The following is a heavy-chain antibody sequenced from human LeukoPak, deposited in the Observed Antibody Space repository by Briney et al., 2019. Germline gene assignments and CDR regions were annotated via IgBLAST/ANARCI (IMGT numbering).Heavy chain of an antibody. CDR3: ARGLVLGNYDFWSGYYKAYFDY. Sequence: PSETLSLTCAVYGGSFIGFHWNWIRQPPGKGLEWIGDINHSGSTNYNPSLKSRVTISVDTSKNQFSLKLSSVTAADTAVYYCARGLVLGNYDFWSGYYKAYFDYWGQGTLVTVSS. D-gene: IGHD3-3*01. J-gene: IGHJ4*02. V-gene: IGHV4-34*01. CDR2: INHSGST. CDR1: GGSFIGFH.